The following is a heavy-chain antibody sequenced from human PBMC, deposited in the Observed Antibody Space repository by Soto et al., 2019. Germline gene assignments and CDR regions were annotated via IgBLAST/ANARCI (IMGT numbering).Heavy chain of an antibody. CDR3: TTDFLYSGPDAFDI. CDR1: GFTFSNAW. Sequence: GGSLRLSCAASGFTFSNAWMSWVRQAPGKGLEWVGRIKSKTDGGTTDYAAPVKGRFTISRDDSKNTLYLQMNSLKTEDTAVYYCTTDFLYSGPDAFDIWGQGTMVTVSS. J-gene: IGHJ3*02. D-gene: IGHD5-12*01. CDR2: IKSKTDGGTT. V-gene: IGHV3-15*01.